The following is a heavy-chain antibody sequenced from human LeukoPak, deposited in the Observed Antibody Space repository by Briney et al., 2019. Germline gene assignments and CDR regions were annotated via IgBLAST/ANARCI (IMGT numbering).Heavy chain of an antibody. Sequence: GGSPRLSCSRSGFSSGDPAMSWVRPALGRGVGWVGFFCSRAYGGTTEYAASVQGRFIISRDDSKGIAYLQVSSLKTEDTAVYYCSRGPIQLWLYNGMDVWGQGTTVIVSS. CDR1: GFSSGDPA. V-gene: IGHV3-49*04. J-gene: IGHJ6*02. CDR3: SRGPIQLWLYNGMDV. CDR2: FCSRAYGGTT. D-gene: IGHD5-18*01.